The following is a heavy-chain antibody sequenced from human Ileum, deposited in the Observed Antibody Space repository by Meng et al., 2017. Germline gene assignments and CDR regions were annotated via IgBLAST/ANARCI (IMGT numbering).Heavy chain of an antibody. J-gene: IGHJ4*02. Sequence: VPPGQGWAEVKKPGCSVKGSCKASGGTFSSYAISWVRQAPGQGLEWMGGIIPIFGTANYAQKFQGRVTITADKSTSTAYMELSSLRSEDTAVYYCARGSLWFGELTAQDYWGQGTLVTVSS. CDR3: ARGSLWFGELTAQDY. CDR2: IIPIFGTA. D-gene: IGHD3-10*01. V-gene: IGHV1-69*06. CDR1: GGTFSSYA.